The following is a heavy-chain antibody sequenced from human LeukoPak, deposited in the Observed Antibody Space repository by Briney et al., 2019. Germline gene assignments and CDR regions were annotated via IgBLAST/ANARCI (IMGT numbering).Heavy chain of an antibody. CDR2: INTNTRNP. Sequence: ASVKVSCKASGYTFTSYDINWVRQAPGQGLEWMGWINTNTRNPTYAQGFTGRFVFSLDTSVSTAYLQISSLKAEDTAVYYCASEGGYYSDWFDPWGQGTLVTVSS. CDR1: GYTFTSYD. CDR3: ASEGGYYSDWFDP. D-gene: IGHD3-22*01. V-gene: IGHV7-4-1*02. J-gene: IGHJ5*02.